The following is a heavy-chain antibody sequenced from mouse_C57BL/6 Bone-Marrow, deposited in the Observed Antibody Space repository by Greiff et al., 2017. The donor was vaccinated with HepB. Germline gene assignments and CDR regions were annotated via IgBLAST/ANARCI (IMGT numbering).Heavy chain of an antibody. CDR3: ARRGHYYGSSYVGYWYFDV. D-gene: IGHD1-1*01. V-gene: IGHV1-64*01. Sequence: QVQLQQPGAELVKPGASVKLSCKASGYTFTSYWMHWVKQRPGQGLEWIGMIHPNSGSTNYNEKFKSKATLTVDKSSSTAYMQLSSLTSEDSAVYYGARRGHYYGSSYVGYWYFDVWGTGTTVTVSS. J-gene: IGHJ1*03. CDR2: IHPNSGST. CDR1: GYTFTSYW.